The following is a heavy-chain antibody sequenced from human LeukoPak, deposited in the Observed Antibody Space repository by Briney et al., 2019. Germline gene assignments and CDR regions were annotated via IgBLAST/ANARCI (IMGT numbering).Heavy chain of an antibody. CDR3: ARDGDIVVVPAAIRYYYYGMDV. V-gene: IGHV3-21*01. J-gene: IGHJ6*02. CDR1: GFTFSSYS. D-gene: IGHD2-2*02. Sequence: GGSLRLSCAASGFTFSSYSMNWVRQAPGKGLESVSSISSSSSYIYYADSVKGRFTISRDNAKNSLYLQMNSLRAEDTAVYYCARDGDIVVVPAAIRYYYYGMDVWGQGTTVTVSS. CDR2: ISSSSSYI.